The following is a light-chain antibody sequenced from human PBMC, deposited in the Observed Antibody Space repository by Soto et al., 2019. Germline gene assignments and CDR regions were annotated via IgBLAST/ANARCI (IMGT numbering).Light chain of an antibody. J-gene: IGKJ5*01. CDR3: QQYGSRSIT. Sequence: EIVLTQSPGTLSLSPGERATLSCRASQSVSSSYLAWYQQKPGQAPRLLIYGASSRATGIPDRFSGSGSGTDFTLTISRLEPEVFAVYYCQQYGSRSITFGQGTRLEIK. CDR1: QSVSSSY. CDR2: GAS. V-gene: IGKV3-20*01.